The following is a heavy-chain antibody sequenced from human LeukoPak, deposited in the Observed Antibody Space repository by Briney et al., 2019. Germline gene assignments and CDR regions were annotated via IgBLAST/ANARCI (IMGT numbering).Heavy chain of an antibody. CDR1: GYTFTGYY. Sequence: GASVKASCKTSGYTFTGYYIHWVRQAPGQGLEWMGWINPNSGDTNYAQKFQGRVSMTGDTSISTAYMELSRLRSDDTAVYYCARGGRYFDWLLPNYFDYWGQGTLVTVSS. J-gene: IGHJ4*02. CDR2: INPNSGDT. V-gene: IGHV1-2*02. CDR3: ARGGRYFDWLLPNYFDY. D-gene: IGHD3-9*01.